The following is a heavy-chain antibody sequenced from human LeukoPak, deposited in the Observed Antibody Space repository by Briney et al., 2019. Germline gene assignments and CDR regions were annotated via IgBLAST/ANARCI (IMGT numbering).Heavy chain of an antibody. CDR1: GITFSSYA. V-gene: IGHV3-30*04. J-gene: IGHJ4*02. CDR3: ARFYGDYPNY. CDR2: ISLDGSNK. Sequence: GRSLRLSWAASGITFSSYAIHWVRQPPGKVLELVAVISLDGSNKYYADSVKGRCIISRDNYENTLYLQMPSLRVEDTAVYNCARFYGDYPNYRGQGTLVTVSS. D-gene: IGHD4-17*01.